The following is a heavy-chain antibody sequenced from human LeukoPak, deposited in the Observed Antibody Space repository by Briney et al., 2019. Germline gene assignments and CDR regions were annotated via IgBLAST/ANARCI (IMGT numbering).Heavy chain of an antibody. D-gene: IGHD3-22*01. CDR2: IRYDGSNK. CDR3: AKDADSSGYLFREGIDH. J-gene: IGHJ4*02. CDR1: GFTFSSYG. Sequence: EGSLRLSCAASGFTFSSYGMHWVRQAPGKGLEWVAFIRYDGSNKYYADSVKGRFTISRDNSKNTLYLQMNSLRAEDTAVYYCAKDADSSGYLFREGIDHWGQGTLVTVSS. V-gene: IGHV3-30*02.